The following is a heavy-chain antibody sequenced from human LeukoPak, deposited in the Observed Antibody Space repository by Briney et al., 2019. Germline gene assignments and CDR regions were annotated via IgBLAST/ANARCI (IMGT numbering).Heavy chain of an antibody. Sequence: SETLSLTCTVSGGSISSGGYYWSWIRQHPGKGLEWIGYIYYSGSTYYNPSLKSRVTISVDTSNNQFSLKLSSVTAADTAVYYCARDRSGSYYRPKIDYWGQGTLVTVSS. CDR2: IYYSGST. V-gene: IGHV4-31*03. J-gene: IGHJ4*02. CDR3: ARDRSGSYYRPKIDY. CDR1: GGSISSGGYY. D-gene: IGHD1-26*01.